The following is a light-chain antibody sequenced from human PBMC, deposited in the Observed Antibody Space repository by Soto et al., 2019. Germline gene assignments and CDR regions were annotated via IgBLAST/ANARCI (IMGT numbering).Light chain of an antibody. CDR3: QQRSVWPPSIT. CDR2: DAS. CDR1: QSVSSS. J-gene: IGKJ5*01. V-gene: IGKV3-11*01. Sequence: EVVLTQSPATLSLSPGERATPSCRASQSVSSSLAWYQQKPGQAPRLLIFDASTRATGIPARFSGSGSETDFTLTISSLEPEDFAVYYCQQRSVWPPSITFGQGTRLEIK.